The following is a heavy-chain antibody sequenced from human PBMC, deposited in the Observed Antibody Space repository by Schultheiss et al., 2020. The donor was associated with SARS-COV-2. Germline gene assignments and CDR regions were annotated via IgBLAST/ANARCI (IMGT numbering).Heavy chain of an antibody. CDR3: ARDWQQLITHYYYYGMDV. J-gene: IGHJ6*02. V-gene: IGHV3-48*02. CDR2: ISSSSSTI. Sequence: GGSLRLSCAASGFTFSSYSMNWVRQAPGKGLEWVSSISSSSSTIYYADSVKGRFTISRDNAKNSLYLQMKSLRDEDTAVYYCARDWQQLITHYYYYGMDVWGPGTTVTVSS. CDR1: GFTFSSYS. D-gene: IGHD6-13*01.